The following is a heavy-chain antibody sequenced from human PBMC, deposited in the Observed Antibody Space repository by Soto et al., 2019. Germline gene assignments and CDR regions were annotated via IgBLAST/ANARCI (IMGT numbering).Heavy chain of an antibody. CDR2: ISYDGSNK. V-gene: IGHV3-30-3*01. J-gene: IGHJ4*02. D-gene: IGHD2-15*01. Sequence: GGSLRLSCAASGFTFSSYAMHWVRQAPGKGLEWVAVISYDGSNKYYADSVKGRFTISRDNSKNTLYLQMNSLRAEDTAVYYCARQVDYSYYFDYWGQGTLVTVSS. CDR3: ARQVDYSYYFDY. CDR1: GFTFSSYA.